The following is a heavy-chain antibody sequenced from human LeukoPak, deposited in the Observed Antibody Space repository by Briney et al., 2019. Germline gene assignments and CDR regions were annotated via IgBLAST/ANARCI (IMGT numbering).Heavy chain of an antibody. V-gene: IGHV3-23*01. J-gene: IGHJ4*02. CDR2: ISGSGGGT. Sequence: PGGSLRLSCAASGFTFSSHAMSWVRQAPGEGLEWVSSISGSGGGTYYADSVKGRFTISRDNSKNTLYLQMSSLRAEDTAVYYCAQYSSGWYSVYDYWGQGTLVTVSA. D-gene: IGHD6-19*01. CDR1: GFTFSSHA. CDR3: AQYSSGWYSVYDY.